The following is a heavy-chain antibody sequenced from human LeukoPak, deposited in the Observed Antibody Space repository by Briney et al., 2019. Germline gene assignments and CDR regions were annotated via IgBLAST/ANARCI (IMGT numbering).Heavy chain of an antibody. J-gene: IGHJ4*02. V-gene: IGHV3-30-3*01. CDR3: TRVPDTGPSFDY. Sequence: GGSLRLSCAASGFTFSSYAMHWVRQAPGKGLEWVAVISYDGSNKYYADSVKGRFTISRDNSKNTLYLQMNSLRAEDTAVYYCTRVPDTGPSFDYWGQGTLVTVSS. CDR2: ISYDGSNK. D-gene: IGHD2-8*02. CDR1: GFTFSSYA.